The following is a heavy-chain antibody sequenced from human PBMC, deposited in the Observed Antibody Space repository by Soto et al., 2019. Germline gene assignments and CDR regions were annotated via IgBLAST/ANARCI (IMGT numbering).Heavy chain of an antibody. D-gene: IGHD3-10*01. CDR3: AKDRITMVRGALYYFDY. CDR2: ISYDGSNK. Sequence: GGSLRLSCAASGFTFSSYGMHWVRQAPGKGLEWVAVISYDGSNKYYADSVKGRFTISRDNSKNTLYLQMNSLRAEDTAVYYCAKDRITMVRGALYYFDYWGQGTLVTVSS. J-gene: IGHJ4*02. CDR1: GFTFSSYG. V-gene: IGHV3-30*18.